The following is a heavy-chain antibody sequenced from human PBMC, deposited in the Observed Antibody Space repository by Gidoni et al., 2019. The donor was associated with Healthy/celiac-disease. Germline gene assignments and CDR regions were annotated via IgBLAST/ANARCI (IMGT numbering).Heavy chain of an antibody. J-gene: IGHJ2*01. V-gene: IGHV3-64*02. CDR2: ISSNGGST. Sequence: IQPGGSLRPPCAASGFTFSSYAMHWVRQAPGKGLEYVSAISSNGGSTYYADSVKGRFTVSRDNSKNTLYLQMGSLRAEDMAVYYCARSSVVVAATSWYFDLWGRGTLVTVSS. D-gene: IGHD2-15*01. CDR3: ARSSVVVAATSWYFDL. CDR1: GFTFSSYA.